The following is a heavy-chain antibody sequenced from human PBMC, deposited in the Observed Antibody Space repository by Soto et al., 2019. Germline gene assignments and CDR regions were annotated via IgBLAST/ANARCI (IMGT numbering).Heavy chain of an antibody. D-gene: IGHD3-3*01. CDR3: ARSKTYYDFWSDY. V-gene: IGHV1-46*01. J-gene: IGHJ4*02. CDR1: GYTFTSYY. CDR2: INPSGDST. Sequence: QVQLVQSGAEVKKPGASVKVSCKASGYTFTSYYMHWVRQAPGQGLEWMGIINPSGDSTSYAQNFQGRVTMTRDTSTNSVYMEVSSLRSEDTAVYYCARSKTYYDFWSDYWGQGTLVTVSS.